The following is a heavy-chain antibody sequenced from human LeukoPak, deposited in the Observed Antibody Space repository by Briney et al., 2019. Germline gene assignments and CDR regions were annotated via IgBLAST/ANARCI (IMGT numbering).Heavy chain of an antibody. D-gene: IGHD5-18*01. CDR2: IWYDGSNK. CDR1: GFTFSSYG. J-gene: IGHJ4*02. V-gene: IGHV3-33*06. CDR3: AKDLVLRRGYSYGYFDY. Sequence: GRSLRLSCAASGFTFSSYGMHWVRQAPGKGLEWVAVIWYDGSNKYYADSVKCRFTISRDNSKNTLYLQMNSLRAEDTAVYYCAKDLVLRRGYSYGYFDYWGQGTLVTVSS.